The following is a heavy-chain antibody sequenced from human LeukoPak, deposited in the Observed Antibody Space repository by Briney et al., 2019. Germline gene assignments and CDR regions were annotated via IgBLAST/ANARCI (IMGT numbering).Heavy chain of an antibody. CDR2: ISSNGGST. CDR3: ARPYDSGGFDAFDI. D-gene: IGHD3-22*01. CDR1: GFTFSSYA. V-gene: IGHV3-64*01. Sequence: PGGSLRLSCAASGFTFSSYAMHWVRQAPGKGLEYVSAISSNGGSTYYANSVKGRFTISRDNSKNTLYLQMGSLRAEDMAVYYCARPYDSGGFDAFDIWGQGTMVSVSS. J-gene: IGHJ3*02.